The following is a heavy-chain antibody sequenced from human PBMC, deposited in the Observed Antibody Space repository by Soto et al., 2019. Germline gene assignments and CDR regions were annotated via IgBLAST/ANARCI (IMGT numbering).Heavy chain of an antibody. Sequence: GGSLRLSCAASGFTFSIYAMTWVRQSPGKGLEWVSSMSRTGDNTYYADSVKGRFTISRDNSKNTLYLQMNSLRAEDTAIYYCAKDQSNSNPLYYFDCWGSGTLVTGSS. CDR2: MSRTGDNT. CDR3: AKDQSNSNPLYYFDC. J-gene: IGHJ4*02. D-gene: IGHD3-22*01. V-gene: IGHV3-23*01. CDR1: GFTFSIYA.